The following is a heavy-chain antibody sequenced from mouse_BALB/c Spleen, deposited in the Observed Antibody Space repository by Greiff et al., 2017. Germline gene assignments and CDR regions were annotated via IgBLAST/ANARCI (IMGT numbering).Heavy chain of an antibody. CDR2: ISSGSSTI. CDR1: GFTFSSFG. CDR3: ARSGGSSPWFAY. D-gene: IGHD1-1*01. Sequence: DVKLVESGGGLVPPGGSRKLSCAASGFTFSSFGMPWVRQAPEKGLEWVAYISSGSSTIYYADTVKGRFTISRDNPKNTLFLQMTSLRSEDTAMYYCARSGGSSPWFAYWGQGTRVTVSA. V-gene: IGHV5-17*02. J-gene: IGHJ3*01.